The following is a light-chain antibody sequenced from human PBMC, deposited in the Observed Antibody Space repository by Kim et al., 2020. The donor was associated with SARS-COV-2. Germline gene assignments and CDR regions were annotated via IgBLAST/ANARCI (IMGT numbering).Light chain of an antibody. CDR2: WAS. J-gene: IGKJ4*01. Sequence: DIVMTQSPDSLAVSLGERATINCKSSQSILYSSNNKNYVAWYQQKPGQPPKLLIYWASTRESGVPDRFSGSGSGTDFTLTISSLQAEDVAVYYCNKYYSIPPYTFGGGTKVDIK. CDR1: QSILYSSNNKNY. V-gene: IGKV4-1*01. CDR3: NKYYSIPPYT.